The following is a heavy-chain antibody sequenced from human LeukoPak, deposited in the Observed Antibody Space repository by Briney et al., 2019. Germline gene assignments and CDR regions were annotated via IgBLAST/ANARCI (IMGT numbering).Heavy chain of an antibody. D-gene: IGHD1-26*01. CDR1: GFTFINYV. Sequence: RGALRLSCAASGFTFINYVMSWVRQAPGKGVEGVSRLGSSGDGIYYVDSVKRRFTISRDTSKSTLYLQINSLRGEDTAVYYCAKDRGWERDSYYFDFWGERTLGTLSS. J-gene: IGHJ4*02. CDR3: AKDRGWERDSYYFDF. CDR2: LGSSGDGI. V-gene: IGHV3-23*01.